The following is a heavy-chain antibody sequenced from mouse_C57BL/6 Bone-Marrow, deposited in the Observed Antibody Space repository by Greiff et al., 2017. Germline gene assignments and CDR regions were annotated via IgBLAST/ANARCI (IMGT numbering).Heavy chain of an antibody. Sequence: VKLVESGAELVRPGASVTLSCKASGYTFTDYEMHWVKQTPVHGLEWIGAIDPETGGTAYNQKFKGKAILTADKSSSTAYMELRSLTSEDSAVYYCTRSLNYGNYYWGQGTTLTVSS. V-gene: IGHV1-15*01. CDR2: IDPETGGT. D-gene: IGHD2-1*01. CDR1: GYTFTDYE. CDR3: TRSLNYGNYY. J-gene: IGHJ2*01.